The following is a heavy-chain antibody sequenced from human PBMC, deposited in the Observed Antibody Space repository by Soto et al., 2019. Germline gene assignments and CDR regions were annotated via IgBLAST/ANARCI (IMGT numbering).Heavy chain of an antibody. Sequence: RASVKVSCKASGGTFRNSAFSWVRQAPGQGLEWMGGIMPIFRTPDYAQKLQGRVTITADESTSTTYMELSGLRSDDTAVYYCARDNDRPQLGGNYYYILDVWGHGTAVTVSS. J-gene: IGHJ6*02. CDR3: ARDNDRPQLGGNYYYILDV. CDR1: GGTFRNSA. V-gene: IGHV1-69*13. D-gene: IGHD1-1*01. CDR2: IMPIFRTP.